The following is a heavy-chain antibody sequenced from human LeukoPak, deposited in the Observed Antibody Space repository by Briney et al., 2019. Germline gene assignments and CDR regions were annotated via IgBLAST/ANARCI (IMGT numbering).Heavy chain of an antibody. CDR3: SRGGYGDYNNWFDP. Sequence: PGRSLRLSCAASGFTFSSFAMHWVRQAPGKGLEWVADIWYNGSNKYYAESVKGLFTISRDNSRNTLYLQMNSLRAEDTAVYYCSRGGYGDYNNWFDPWGQGTLVIVSS. CDR2: IWYNGSNK. J-gene: IGHJ5*02. V-gene: IGHV3-33*01. CDR1: GFTFSSFA. D-gene: IGHD4-17*01.